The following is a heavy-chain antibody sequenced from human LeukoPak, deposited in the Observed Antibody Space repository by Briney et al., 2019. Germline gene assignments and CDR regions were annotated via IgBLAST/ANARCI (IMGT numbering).Heavy chain of an antibody. CDR3: ARVVVTSLYFDY. D-gene: IGHD3-22*01. V-gene: IGHV1-2*02. CDR2: INPDSGGT. J-gene: IGHJ4*02. CDR1: GYTFTDYY. Sequence: ASVKVSCKASGYTFTDYYIHWVRQAPGQGLEWMGWINPDSGGTNYAQKFQGRVTMTRDTSISTAYMDLYRLRSDDTAVYYCARVVVTSLYFDYWGQGTLVTVSS.